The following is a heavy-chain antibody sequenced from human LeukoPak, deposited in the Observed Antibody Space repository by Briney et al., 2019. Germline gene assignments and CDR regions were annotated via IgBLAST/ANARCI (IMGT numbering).Heavy chain of an antibody. J-gene: IGHJ4*02. Sequence: GGSLRLSCAASGFTFSDYYMSWIRQAPGKGLEWVSYISSSSSTIYYADSVKGRFTISRDNAKNSLYLQMNSLRAEDTAVYYCARDFRDYYDSSGYYSPFDYWGQGTLVTVSS. CDR2: ISSSSSTI. V-gene: IGHV3-11*04. CDR3: ARDFRDYYDSSGYYSPFDY. D-gene: IGHD3-22*01. CDR1: GFTFSDYY.